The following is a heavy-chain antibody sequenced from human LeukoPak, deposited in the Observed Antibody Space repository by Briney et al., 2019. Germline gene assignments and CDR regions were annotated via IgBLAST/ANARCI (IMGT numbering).Heavy chain of an antibody. CDR3: ASLNYYYYGMDV. V-gene: IGHV4-34*01. CDR1: GGSISSYY. Sequence: SETLSLTCTVSGGSISSYYWSWIRQPPGKGLEWIGEINHSGSTNYNPSLKSRVTISVDTSKNQFSLKLSSVTAADTAVYYCASLNYYYYGMDVWGQGTTVTVSS. J-gene: IGHJ6*02. CDR2: INHSGST.